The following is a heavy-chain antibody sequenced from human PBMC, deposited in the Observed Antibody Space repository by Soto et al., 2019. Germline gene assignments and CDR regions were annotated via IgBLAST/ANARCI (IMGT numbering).Heavy chain of an antibody. Sequence: QLHLVQSGAVVKKPGASVTVSCSASGYPVTAYYMHWVRQAPGRGLEWMGGINPATGAAKYTQTFLGRVPMTRDTSTRTVFMELSGLASEDPAVFYCARGGGVGVAGSAAFDMWGQGTLVTVSS. V-gene: IGHV1-2*02. CDR1: GYPVTAYY. J-gene: IGHJ3*02. CDR3: ARGGGVGVAGSAAFDM. CDR2: INPATGAA. D-gene: IGHD3-3*01.